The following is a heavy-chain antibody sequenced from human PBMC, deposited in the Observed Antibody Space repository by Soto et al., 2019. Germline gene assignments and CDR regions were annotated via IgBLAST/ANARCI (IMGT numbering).Heavy chain of an antibody. J-gene: IGHJ4*02. V-gene: IGHV3-66*01. CDR2: ISSGGST. CDR3: ARDTLGGAYDFWH. CDR1: GFTVSAFY. Sequence: EVQLVESGGGLVQPGGSLRLSCAASGFTVSAFYMTWVRQAPGKGLEWVSVISSGGSTYYADSVKGRFTISRDNSKNTLYLEMNSLRAGGTAVYYCARDTLGGAYDFWHGGQGTLVTVSS. D-gene: IGHD3-3*01.